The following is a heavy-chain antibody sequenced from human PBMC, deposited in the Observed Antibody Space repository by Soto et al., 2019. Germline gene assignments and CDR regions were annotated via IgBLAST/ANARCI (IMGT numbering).Heavy chain of an antibody. J-gene: IGHJ5*02. CDR3: ARYEILRRGLDP. CDR1: GGSISSYY. V-gene: IGHV4-59*01. CDR2: IYYSGST. Sequence: SETLSLTCTVSGGSISSYYWSWIRQPPGKGLEWIGYIYYSGSTNYNPSLKSRVTISVDTSKNQFSLKLSSVTAADTAVYYCARYEILRRGLDPWGQGTLVTVSS. D-gene: IGHD3-9*01.